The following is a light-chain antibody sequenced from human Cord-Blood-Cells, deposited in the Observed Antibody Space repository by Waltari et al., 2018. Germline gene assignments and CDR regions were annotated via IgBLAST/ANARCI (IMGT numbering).Light chain of an antibody. J-gene: IGLJ1*01. CDR2: EGS. V-gene: IGLV2-23*01. Sequence: QSALTQPASVSGSPGQSIPSSCTGTSSDVGSNNLVTLYQQHPGKAPNLMIYEGSKRPSGVPKRFACIKSGNTASLTSSVLQAEDEADYYSSSYAGRSTYVFGTGTKVTVL. CDR3: SSYAGRSTYV. CDR1: SSDVGSNNL.